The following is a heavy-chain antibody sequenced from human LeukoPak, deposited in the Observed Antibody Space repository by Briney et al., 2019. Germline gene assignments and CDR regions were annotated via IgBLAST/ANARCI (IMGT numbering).Heavy chain of an antibody. J-gene: IGHJ4*02. CDR2: ISWNSGSI. CDR1: GFTFDDYA. CDR3: AKDRGYYDSSGFDFDY. Sequence: PGRSLRLSCAASGFTFDDYAMHWVRQAPGKGLEWVSGISWNSGSIGYADSVKGRFTISRDNSKNTLYLQMNSLRAEDTAVYYCAKDRGYYDSSGFDFDYWGQGTLVTVSS. V-gene: IGHV3-9*01. D-gene: IGHD3-22*01.